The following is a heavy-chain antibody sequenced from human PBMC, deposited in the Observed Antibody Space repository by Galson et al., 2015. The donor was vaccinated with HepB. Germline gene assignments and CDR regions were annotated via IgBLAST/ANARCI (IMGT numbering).Heavy chain of an antibody. CDR2: IYWDDDK. J-gene: IGHJ6*02. D-gene: IGHD6-13*01. V-gene: IGHV2-5*02. CDR3: ARQYSSSWPLYYYYGMDV. CDR1: GFSLSTSGVG. Sequence: PALVKPTQTLTLTCTFSGFSLSTSGVGVGWIRQPPGKALEWLALIYWDDDKRYSPSLKSRLTITKDTSKNQVVLTMTNMDPVDTATYYCARQYSSSWPLYYYYGMDVWGQGTTVTVSS.